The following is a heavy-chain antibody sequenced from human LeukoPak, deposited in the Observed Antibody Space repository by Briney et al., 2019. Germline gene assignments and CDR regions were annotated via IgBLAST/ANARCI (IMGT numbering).Heavy chain of an antibody. D-gene: IGHD5-12*01. CDR3: AREDSGYDGGESD. CDR2: IIPIFGTA. Sequence: GASVKVSCKASGYTFTSYDINWVRQAPGQGLEWMGRIIPIFGTANYAQKFQGRVTITTDESTSTAYMELSSLRSEDTAVYYCAREDSGYDGGESDWGQGTLVTVSS. V-gene: IGHV1-69*05. J-gene: IGHJ4*02. CDR1: GYTFTSYD.